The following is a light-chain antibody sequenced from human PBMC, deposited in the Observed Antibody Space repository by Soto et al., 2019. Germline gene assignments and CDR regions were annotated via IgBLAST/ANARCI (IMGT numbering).Light chain of an antibody. Sequence: QSVLTQPASVSGSPAQSITISCTGTSSDVGGYNYVSWYQQHPGKAPNLMIYEVSNRPSGVSNRFSGSKSGNTASLTISGLQAEDEADYYCSSYTSSSTYVFGTGTKVTVL. CDR2: EVS. V-gene: IGLV2-14*01. CDR3: SSYTSSSTYV. CDR1: SSDVGGYNY. J-gene: IGLJ1*01.